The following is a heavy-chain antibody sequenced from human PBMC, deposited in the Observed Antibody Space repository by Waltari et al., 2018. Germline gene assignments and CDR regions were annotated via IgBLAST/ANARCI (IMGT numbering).Heavy chain of an antibody. J-gene: IGHJ6*02. Sequence: QVQLVQSGAEVKKPGASVKVSCKASGYTFTSYGISWVRQAPGQGLEWMGWMNPNSGNTGYAQKFQGRVTMTRNTSISTAYMELSSLRSEDTAVYYCARGGIAAAVAYYYYGMDVWGQGTTVTVSS. CDR2: MNPNSGNT. V-gene: IGHV1-8*02. CDR3: ARGGIAAAVAYYYYGMDV. D-gene: IGHD6-13*01. CDR1: GYTFTSYG.